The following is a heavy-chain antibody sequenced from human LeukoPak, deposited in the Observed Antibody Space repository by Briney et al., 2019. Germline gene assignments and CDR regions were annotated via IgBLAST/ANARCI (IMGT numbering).Heavy chain of an antibody. D-gene: IGHD3-10*01. CDR3: ARHGDFCSDIWYYFDY. CDR1: GGSISSRSYY. V-gene: IGHV4-39*01. J-gene: IGHJ4*02. Sequence: PSETLSLPCTVSGGSISSRSYYWAWVRQPPAKGLERIGSIYYSGSTYYNPSVKGRVTISVDTPKNQFSLRLISVTATDAAVYYCARHGDFCSDIWYYFDYWGQGTLVTVSS. CDR2: IYYSGST.